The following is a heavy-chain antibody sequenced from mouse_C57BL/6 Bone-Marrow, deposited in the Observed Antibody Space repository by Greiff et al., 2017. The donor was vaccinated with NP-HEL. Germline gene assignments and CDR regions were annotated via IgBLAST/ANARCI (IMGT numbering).Heavy chain of an antibody. Sequence: QVQLKQSGPGLVQPSQSLSITCTVSGFSLTSYGVHWVRQSPGKGLEWLGVIWRGGSTDYNAAFMSRLSITKDNSKSQVFFKMNSLQADDTAIYYCDKKSINKVVDGAMDYWGQGTSVTVSS. J-gene: IGHJ4*01. V-gene: IGHV2-5*01. CDR2: IWRGGST. CDR3: DKKSINKVVDGAMDY. CDR1: GFSLTSYG. D-gene: IGHD1-1*01.